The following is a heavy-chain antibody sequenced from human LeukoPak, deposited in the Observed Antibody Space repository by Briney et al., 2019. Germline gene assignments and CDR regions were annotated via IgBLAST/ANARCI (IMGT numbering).Heavy chain of an antibody. CDR1: GYTFTSYD. Sequence: ASVKVSCKASGYTFTSYDINWVRQATGQGLEWMGWMNPNSGNTGYAQKFQGRVTMTRNTSISTAYMELSGLRSEDTAVYYCARGTPPNVYDFWSGRKNWFDPWGQGTLVTVSS. D-gene: IGHD3-3*01. J-gene: IGHJ5*02. V-gene: IGHV1-8*01. CDR2: MNPNSGNT. CDR3: ARGTPPNVYDFWSGRKNWFDP.